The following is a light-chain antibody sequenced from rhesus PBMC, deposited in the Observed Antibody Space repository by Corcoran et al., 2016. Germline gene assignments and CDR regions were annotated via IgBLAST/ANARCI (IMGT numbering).Light chain of an antibody. J-gene: IGKJ2*01. CDR2: QGS. CDR1: QSLVHSNGHTY. Sequence: DVVMTQSPLSLPITPGQPASISCRSSQSLVHSNGHTYLSWYQQKPGQPPRRLIDQGSTRDSGVPDSFSGNGAGTDLTLKISRVEAEDVGVYYCGQGTNVPYSFGQGTKVEIK. CDR3: GQGTNVPYS. V-gene: IGKV2-65*01.